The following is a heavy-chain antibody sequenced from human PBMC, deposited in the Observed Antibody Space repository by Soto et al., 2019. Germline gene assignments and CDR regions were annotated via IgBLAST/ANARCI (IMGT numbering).Heavy chain of an antibody. J-gene: IGHJ4*02. D-gene: IGHD1-26*01. Sequence: VQLVESGGGVVKPGRSLRLSCVASEFTFSSHLMHWVRQAPGKGLEWVAFISNDGDYKNYADSVKGRFTISRDNSKDTVYLEIHSLRPEDTALYHCARDEAFSAPYYLDYWGQGTLVIVS. CDR3: ARDEAFSAPYYLDY. V-gene: IGHV3-30*03. CDR2: ISNDGDYK. CDR1: EFTFSSHL.